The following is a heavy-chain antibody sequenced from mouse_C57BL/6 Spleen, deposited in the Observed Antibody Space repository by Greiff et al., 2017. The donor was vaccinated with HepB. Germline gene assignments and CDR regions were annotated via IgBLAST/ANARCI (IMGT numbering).Heavy chain of an antibody. Sequence: VQLQQSGPELVKPGASVKMSCKASGYTFTDYNMHWVKQSHGKSLEWIGYINPNNGGTSYNQKFKGKATLTVNKSSSTAYMELRSLTSEDSAVYYCARDYYGSSFPYFDYWGQGTTLTVSS. CDR3: ARDYYGSSFPYFDY. D-gene: IGHD1-1*01. J-gene: IGHJ2*01. V-gene: IGHV1-22*01. CDR1: GYTFTDYN. CDR2: INPNNGGT.